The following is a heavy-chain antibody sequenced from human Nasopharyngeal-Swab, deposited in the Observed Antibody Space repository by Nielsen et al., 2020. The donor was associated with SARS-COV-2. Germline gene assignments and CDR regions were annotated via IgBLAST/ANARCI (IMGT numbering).Heavy chain of an antibody. CDR2: ISDYNGNT. J-gene: IGHJ6*03. V-gene: IGHV1-18*01. Sequence: ASVKVSCRASGYTFISYGISWVRQAPGQGLEWMGWISDYNGNTNYAQKLQSRVTMTTDTSTSTAYMELRSLRSDDTAVYYCARERSLYYYYMDVWGKGTTVTVSS. CDR3: ARERSLYYYYMDV. CDR1: GYTFISYG.